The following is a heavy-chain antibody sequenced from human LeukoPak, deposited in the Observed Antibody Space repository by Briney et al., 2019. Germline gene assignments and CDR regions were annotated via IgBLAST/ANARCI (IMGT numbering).Heavy chain of an antibody. V-gene: IGHV1-8*02. J-gene: IGHJ3*02. CDR3: ARVTAAGTWTFDI. Sequence: RVSVKVSCKASGDTFIINDINWVRQATGQGLEWMGWMNPNSGNTGYAQKFQGRVTMTRNISITTAYMELTDLRSEDTAVYYCARVTAAGTWTFDIWGQGTTVTVSS. D-gene: IGHD6-13*01. CDR2: MNPNSGNT. CDR1: GDTFIIND.